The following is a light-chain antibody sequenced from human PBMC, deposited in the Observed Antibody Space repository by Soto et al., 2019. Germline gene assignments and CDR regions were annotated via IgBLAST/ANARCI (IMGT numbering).Light chain of an antibody. Sequence: EIVLTQYPATLSLPPGERATLSCTASQSVSSYLAWYQQKPGQAPRPLIYDASNRATGIPARFSGSGSGTDFNLTISSLEPEDFAVYYCQQRSNWPFTFGGGTKVDIK. CDR1: QSVSSY. V-gene: IGKV3-11*01. J-gene: IGKJ4*01. CDR2: DAS. CDR3: QQRSNWPFT.